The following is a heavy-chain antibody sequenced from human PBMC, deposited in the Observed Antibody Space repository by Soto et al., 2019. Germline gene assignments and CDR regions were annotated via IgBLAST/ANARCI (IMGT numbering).Heavy chain of an antibody. CDR2: IYYSGST. Sequence: PSETLSLTCTVSGGSISSGDYYWSWIRQPPGKGLEWIGYIYYSGSTYYNPSLKSRVTISVDTSKNQFSLKLSSVTAADTAVYYCAGGSTNGELFRPRFDPWGQGTLVTVSS. CDR3: AGGSTNGELFRPRFDP. CDR1: GGSISSGDYY. J-gene: IGHJ5*02. V-gene: IGHV4-30-4*01. D-gene: IGHD1-26*01.